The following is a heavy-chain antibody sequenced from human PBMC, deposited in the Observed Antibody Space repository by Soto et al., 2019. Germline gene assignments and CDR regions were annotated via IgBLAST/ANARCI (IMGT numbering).Heavy chain of an antibody. CDR2: IFGDGST. J-gene: IGHJ4*02. Sequence: LRLSCAASGFTVSTNYLNWVRQAPGKGLGWVSVIFGDGSTYYADSVKGRFTISRDKSKNTVYLQMNSLRAEDTAVYYCARGPQSGETAMVRSYFDYWGQGTLVTVSS. CDR3: ARGPQSGETAMVRSYFDY. D-gene: IGHD5-18*01. V-gene: IGHV3-53*01. CDR1: GFTVSTNY.